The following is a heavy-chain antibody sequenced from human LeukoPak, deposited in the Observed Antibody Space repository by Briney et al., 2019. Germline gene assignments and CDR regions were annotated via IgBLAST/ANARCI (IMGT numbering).Heavy chain of an antibody. D-gene: IGHD2-2*01. V-gene: IGHV3-11*04. CDR3: ARDRRYCSSTSCPSDAFDI. Sequence: PGGSLRLPCAASGFTFSDYYMSWIRQAPGKGLEWVSYISSSGSTIYYADSVKGRFTISRDNAKNSLYLQMNSLRAEDTAVYYCARDRRYCSSTSCPSDAFDIWGQGTMVTVSS. CDR1: GFTFSDYY. J-gene: IGHJ3*02. CDR2: ISSSGSTI.